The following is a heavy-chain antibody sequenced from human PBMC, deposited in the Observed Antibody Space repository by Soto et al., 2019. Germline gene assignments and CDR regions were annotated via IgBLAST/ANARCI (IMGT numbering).Heavy chain of an antibody. CDR2: ISGSSSYI. Sequence: EVQLVESGGGLVKPGGSLRLSCAASGFTFSSYSMNWVRQAPGKGLEWVSSISGSSSYIYYADSVKGRFTISRDNAKNSLYLQMNSLRAEDTAVYYCARDLEWELTPHYFDYWGQGTLVTVSS. J-gene: IGHJ4*02. V-gene: IGHV3-21*01. CDR3: ARDLEWELTPHYFDY. CDR1: GFTFSSYS. D-gene: IGHD1-26*01.